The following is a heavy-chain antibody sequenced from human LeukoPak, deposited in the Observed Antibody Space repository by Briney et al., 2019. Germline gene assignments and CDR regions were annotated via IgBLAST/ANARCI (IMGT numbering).Heavy chain of an antibody. Sequence: SETLSLTCTVSGGSIDSYYWSWIRQPPGKGLEWIGYIYYTGGTEYHPSLMSRVTISLDTSKNQFSLKLTSVTAADTAVYYCARVYQSAEYYFDYWGQGNLVSVSS. CDR2: IYYTGGT. V-gene: IGHV4-59*01. D-gene: IGHD2-2*01. J-gene: IGHJ4*02. CDR3: ARVYQSAEYYFDY. CDR1: GGSIDSYY.